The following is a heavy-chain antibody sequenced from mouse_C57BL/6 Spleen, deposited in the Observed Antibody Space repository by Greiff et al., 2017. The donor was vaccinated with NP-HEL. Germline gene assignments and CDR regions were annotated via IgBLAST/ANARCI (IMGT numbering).Heavy chain of an antibody. V-gene: IGHV1-50*01. CDR3: ARAGNDGYVY. J-gene: IGHJ3*01. CDR2: IDPSDSYT. Sequence: QVQLQQPGAELVKPGASVKLSCKASGYTFTSYWMQWVKQRPGQGLEWIGEIDPSDSYTNYNQKFKGKATLTVDTSSSTAYMQLSSLTSEDSAVYYCARAGNDGYVYWGHGTLVTVSA. D-gene: IGHD2-3*01. CDR1: GYTFTSYW.